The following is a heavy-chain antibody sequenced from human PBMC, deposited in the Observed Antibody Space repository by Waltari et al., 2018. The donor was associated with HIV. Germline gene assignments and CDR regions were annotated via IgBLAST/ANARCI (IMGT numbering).Heavy chain of an antibody. CDR1: GFTFSSYW. D-gene: IGHD2-2*01. Sequence: EVQLVESGGGLVQPGGSLRLSCAASGFTFSSYWMSWVRQAPGKGLEWVANIKQDGSEKYYVDSVKGRFTISRDNAKNSLYLQMNSLRAEDTAVYYCARVRIVVVPAAFDYWGQGTLVTVSS. CDR3: ARVRIVVVPAAFDY. CDR2: IKQDGSEK. V-gene: IGHV3-7*04. J-gene: IGHJ4*02.